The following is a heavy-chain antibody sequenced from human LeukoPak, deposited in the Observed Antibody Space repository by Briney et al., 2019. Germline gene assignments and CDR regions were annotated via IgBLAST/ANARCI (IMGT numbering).Heavy chain of an antibody. V-gene: IGHV3-7*01. CDR1: EFTFSTYR. CDR2: IKEDGTEK. CDR3: ARSPAGDAWPPAYYMDV. Sequence: GGSLRLSCAAPEFTFSTYRMSWVRQAPGKGLEWVANIKEDGTEKYYVGSVKGRFTISRDNAKKSLYLQMNSLRDDDTAVYFCARSPAGDAWPPAYYMDVWGKGTTVTVSS. J-gene: IGHJ6*03. D-gene: IGHD3-10*01.